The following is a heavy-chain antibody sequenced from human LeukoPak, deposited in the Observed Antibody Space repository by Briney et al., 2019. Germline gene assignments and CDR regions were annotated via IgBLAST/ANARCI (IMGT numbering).Heavy chain of an antibody. D-gene: IGHD3-3*02. V-gene: IGHV1-2*02. CDR1: GYTFTGYY. CDR2: INPNSGGT. J-gene: IGHJ5*02. CDR3: ARDGRVRTFGWFDP. Sequence: GASVKVSCKASGYTFTGYYMHWVRQAPGQGLEWMGWINPNSGGTNYAQKLQGRVTMTRDTSISTAYMELSRLRSDDTAVYYCARDGRVRTFGWFDPWGQGTLVTVSS.